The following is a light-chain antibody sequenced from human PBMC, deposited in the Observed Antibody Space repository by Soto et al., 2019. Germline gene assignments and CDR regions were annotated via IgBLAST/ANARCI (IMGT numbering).Light chain of an antibody. CDR3: CSYAGSNSWV. J-gene: IGLJ3*02. V-gene: IGLV2-23*01. CDR2: EAT. Sequence: QSALTQPASVSGSPGQSITISCTGTSSDVGNYDLVSWYQHHPGEAPKLMIYEATRRPSGIPDRFSGSKSGNTPSLTISGLQAEDEAHYYCCSYAGSNSWVFGGGTKLTVL. CDR1: SSDVGNYDL.